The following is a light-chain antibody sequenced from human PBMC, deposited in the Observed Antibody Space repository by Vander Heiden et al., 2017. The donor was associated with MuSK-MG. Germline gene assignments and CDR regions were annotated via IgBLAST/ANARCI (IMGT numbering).Light chain of an antibody. Sequence: DIQMTQSPSSLSASVGDRVTITCRASQSINGFLNWYQQKPGKAPKLLIYAVSRFQSGVPSRFTGSGSGTDFTLTISRLQTEDFATYYCQQSDSSVTFGGGTKVE. J-gene: IGKJ4*01. CDR1: QSINGF. V-gene: IGKV1-39*01. CDR2: AVS. CDR3: QQSDSSVT.